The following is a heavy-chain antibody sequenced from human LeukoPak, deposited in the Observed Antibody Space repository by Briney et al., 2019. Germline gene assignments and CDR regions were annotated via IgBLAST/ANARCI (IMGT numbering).Heavy chain of an antibody. V-gene: IGHV3-48*01. CDR1: GFTFSSYS. Sequence: GGSLRLSCAASGFTFSSYSMNWVRQAPGKGLEWVSYISSSSTIYYADSVKGRFTISRDNAKNSLYLQMNSLRAEDTAVYYCARDWTRPIAAAGTNDWGQGTLVTVSS. J-gene: IGHJ4*02. CDR3: ARDWTRPIAAAGTND. CDR2: ISSSSTI. D-gene: IGHD6-13*01.